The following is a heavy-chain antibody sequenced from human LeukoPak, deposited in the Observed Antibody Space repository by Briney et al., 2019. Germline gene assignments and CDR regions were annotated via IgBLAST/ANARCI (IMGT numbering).Heavy chain of an antibody. V-gene: IGHV4-39*01. D-gene: IGHD3-9*01. Sequence: PSDTLSLTCTVSGGSINSNSYYWGWIRQPPGKGLEWIGSIYYSGSTYYNPSLKSRVTISVDTSKNQFSLKLSSVTAADTAVYYCARRPRLRYFPRHETGAFDYWGQGTLVTVSS. CDR2: IYYSGST. CDR3: ARRPRLRYFPRHETGAFDY. J-gene: IGHJ4*02. CDR1: GGSINSNSYY.